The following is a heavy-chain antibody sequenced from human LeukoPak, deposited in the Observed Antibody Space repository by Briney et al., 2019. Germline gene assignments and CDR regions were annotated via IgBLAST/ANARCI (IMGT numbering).Heavy chain of an antibody. CDR2: IIPIFGTA. D-gene: IGHD4-23*01. V-gene: IGHV1-69*13. CDR1: GGTFSSYA. J-gene: IGHJ6*02. CDR3: ARTSATVVTNYYYYYGMDV. Sequence: SVKVSCKASGGTFSSYAISWVRQAPGQGLEWMGGIIPIFGTANYAQKFQGRVAITADESTSTAYMELSSLRSEDTAVYYCARTSATVVTNYYYYYGMDVWGQGTTVTVSS.